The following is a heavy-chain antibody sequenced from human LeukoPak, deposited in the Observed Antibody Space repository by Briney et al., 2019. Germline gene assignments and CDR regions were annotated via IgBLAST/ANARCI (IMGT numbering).Heavy chain of an antibody. Sequence: GGSLRLSCAASGFSVSTSYMSWVRQAPGKGLEWVSLIYTGGGTFYADSVKGRFTISRDNSKNTLYLHMNSLGAKDTAVYYCARGSYGDFTAFDYWGQGTLVTASS. CDR1: GFSVSTSY. J-gene: IGHJ4*02. D-gene: IGHD4-17*01. CDR3: ARGSYGDFTAFDY. CDR2: IYTGGGT. V-gene: IGHV3-66*01.